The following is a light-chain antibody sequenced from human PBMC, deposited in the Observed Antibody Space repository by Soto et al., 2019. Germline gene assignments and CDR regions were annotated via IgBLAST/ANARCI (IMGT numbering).Light chain of an antibody. CDR2: GAS. CDR3: QQYGSSPQLT. CDR1: QSVSSSY. J-gene: IGKJ4*01. V-gene: IGKV3-20*01. Sequence: IVLTQSPGTLSLSPGESATLSCRASQSVSSSYLAWYQQKPGQAPRLLIYGASSRATGIPDRFSGSGSGTDFTLTISRLEPEDFAVYYCQQYGSSPQLTFGGGTKVDIK.